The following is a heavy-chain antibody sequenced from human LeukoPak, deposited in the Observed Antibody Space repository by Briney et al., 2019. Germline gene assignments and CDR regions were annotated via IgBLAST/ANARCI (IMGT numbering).Heavy chain of an antibody. Sequence: PGGSLRLSCAASGFTFSSYGTSWVRQAPGKGLEWVSAISGSGGSTYYADSVKGRFTISRDNSKNTLYLQMNSLRAEDTAVYYCAKSRERNRGGVFDYWGQGTLATVSS. CDR1: GFTFSSYG. CDR3: AKSRERNRGGVFDY. CDR2: ISGSGGST. V-gene: IGHV3-23*01. J-gene: IGHJ4*02. D-gene: IGHD1-1*01.